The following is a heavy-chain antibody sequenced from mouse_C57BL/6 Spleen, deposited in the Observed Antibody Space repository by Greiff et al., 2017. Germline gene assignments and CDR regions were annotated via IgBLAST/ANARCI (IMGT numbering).Heavy chain of an antibody. V-gene: IGHV1-47*01. CDR1: GYTFTTYP. CDR3: ARGGKNYGSSPFAY. J-gene: IGHJ3*01. D-gene: IGHD1-1*01. CDR2: FHPYNDDT. Sequence: VQLKQSGAELVKPGASVKMSCKASGYTFTTYPIEWMKQNHGKSLEWIGNFHPYNDDTKYNEKFNCKATLTVEKSSSTVYLELSRLTSDDSAVYYCARGGKNYGSSPFAYWGQGTLVTVSA.